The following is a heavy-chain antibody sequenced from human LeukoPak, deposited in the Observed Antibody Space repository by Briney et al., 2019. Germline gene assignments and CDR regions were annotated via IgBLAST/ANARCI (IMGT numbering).Heavy chain of an antibody. D-gene: IGHD5-18*01. CDR1: GFTFSSCA. Sequence: GGSLRLSCEASGFTFSSCAMTWVRQTAGKGLEWVSSISGSGATTYYADSVKGRFTISRDNSKNTLYLQMNSLRAEDTAVYYCARGGYSYGNYYWYFDLWGRGTLVTVSS. CDR3: ARGGYSYGNYYWYFDL. J-gene: IGHJ2*01. V-gene: IGHV3-23*01. CDR2: ISGSGATT.